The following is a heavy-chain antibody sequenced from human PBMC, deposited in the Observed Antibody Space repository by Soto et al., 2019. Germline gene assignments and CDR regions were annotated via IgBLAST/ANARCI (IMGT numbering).Heavy chain of an antibody. J-gene: IGHJ5*02. Sequence: SETLSLTCTVSGGSISSYYWSWIRQPPGKGLEWIGYIYYSGSTNYNPSLKSRVTISVDTSKNQFSLKLSSVTAADTAVYYCARSYDSSGYSWFDPCGQGTLVTVSS. CDR3: ARSYDSSGYSWFDP. V-gene: IGHV4-59*01. CDR1: GGSISSYY. CDR2: IYYSGST. D-gene: IGHD3-22*01.